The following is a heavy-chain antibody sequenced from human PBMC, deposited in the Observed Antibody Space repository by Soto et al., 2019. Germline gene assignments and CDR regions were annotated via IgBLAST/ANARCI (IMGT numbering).Heavy chain of an antibody. V-gene: IGHV3-23*01. D-gene: IGHD2-15*01. J-gene: IGHJ4*02. CDR1: GFPFSSYA. CDR2: ISGSGGST. Sequence: GGSLSLSFAASGFPFSSYAMSWVRQAPGKGLEWVSAISGSGGSTYYADSVKGRFTISRDNSKNTLYLQMNSLRAEDTAVYYCAKFQGYCSGGSCYPYYFDYWGQGTLVTVSS. CDR3: AKFQGYCSGGSCYPYYFDY.